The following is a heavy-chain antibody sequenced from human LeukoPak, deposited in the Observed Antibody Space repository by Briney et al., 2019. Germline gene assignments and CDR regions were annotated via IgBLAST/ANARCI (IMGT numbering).Heavy chain of an antibody. CDR3: ARADYDYVWGSYRYYYFDY. D-gene: IGHD3-16*02. J-gene: IGHJ4*02. CDR2: IYYSGST. Sequence: SETLSLTCTVSGGSISSGDYYWSWIRQPPGKGLEWIGYIYYSGSTDYNPSLKSRVTISVDTSKKQFSLKLSSVTAADTAVYYCARADYDYVWGSYRYYYFDYWGQGTLVTVSS. V-gene: IGHV4-30-4*01. CDR1: GGSISSGDYY.